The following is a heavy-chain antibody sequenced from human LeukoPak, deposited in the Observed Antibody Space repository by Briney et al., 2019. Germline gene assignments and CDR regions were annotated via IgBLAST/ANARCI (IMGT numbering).Heavy chain of an antibody. CDR2: IYYSGST. V-gene: IGHV4-59*01. J-gene: IGHJ6*03. CDR1: GGSISSYY. D-gene: IGHD2-15*01. Sequence: SETLSLTCTVSGGSISSYYWSWIRQPPGKGLEWIGYIYYSGSTNYNPSLKSRVTISVDTSKNQFSLKLSSVTAEDTAVYYCARFGTVGVVAATHMDVWGKGTTVTVSS. CDR3: ARFGTVGVVAATHMDV.